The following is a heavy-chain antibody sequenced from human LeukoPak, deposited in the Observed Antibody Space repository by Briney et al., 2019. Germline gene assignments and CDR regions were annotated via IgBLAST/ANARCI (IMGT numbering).Heavy chain of an antibody. CDR2: ISGSGGST. CDR1: GFTFSSYA. Sequence: GGSLRLSCAASGFTFSSYAMSWVRQAPGKGLEWVSAISGSGGSTYYADSVKGRFTISRDNSKNTLYLQMNSLRAEDTAVYYCAKDGTRITIFGVVSGDAFDIWGQGTMVTVSS. D-gene: IGHD3-3*01. CDR3: AKDGTRITIFGVVSGDAFDI. V-gene: IGHV3-23*01. J-gene: IGHJ3*02.